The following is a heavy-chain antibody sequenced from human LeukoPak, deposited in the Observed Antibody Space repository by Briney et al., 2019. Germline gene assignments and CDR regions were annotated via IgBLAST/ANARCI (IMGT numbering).Heavy chain of an antibody. Sequence: LAGGSLRLSCAASGFTFSSYAMSWVRQAPGEGLEWVGLISYGGIDKSYADSVKGRFTISRDSSKRTLYLQMNSLRAEDTAMYYCARESWSDSVAFDIWGLGTMVIVSS. CDR3: ARESWSDSVAFDI. CDR1: GFTFSSYA. V-gene: IGHV3-30*04. J-gene: IGHJ3*02. CDR2: ISYGGIDK. D-gene: IGHD3-3*01.